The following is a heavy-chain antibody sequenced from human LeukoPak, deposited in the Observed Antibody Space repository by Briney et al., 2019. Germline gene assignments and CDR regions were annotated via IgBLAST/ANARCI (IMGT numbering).Heavy chain of an antibody. V-gene: IGHV3-48*03. Sequence: GGSLRLSCAASGFTFSSYEMNWVRQAPGKGLEWVSYISSSGSTIYYADSVKGRFTISRDNAKNSLYLQMNSLRAEDTAVYYCARFKGVLWFGEFSDYWGQGTLATVSS. CDR2: ISSSGSTI. D-gene: IGHD3-10*01. J-gene: IGHJ4*02. CDR1: GFTFSSYE. CDR3: ARFKGVLWFGEFSDY.